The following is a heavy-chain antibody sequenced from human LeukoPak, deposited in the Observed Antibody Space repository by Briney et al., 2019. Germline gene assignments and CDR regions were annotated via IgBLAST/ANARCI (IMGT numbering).Heavy chain of an antibody. CDR3: ARVYCSGGSCYPQLPYYYYYMDV. Sequence: ASVKVSCKASGYTFTSYGISSVRQAPGQGLEWMGWISAYNGNTNYAQKLQGRVTMTTDTSTSTAYMELRSLRSDDTAVYYCARVYCSGGSCYPQLPYYYYYMDVWGKGTTVTVSS. CDR1: GYTFTSYG. D-gene: IGHD2-15*01. V-gene: IGHV1-18*01. J-gene: IGHJ6*03. CDR2: ISAYNGNT.